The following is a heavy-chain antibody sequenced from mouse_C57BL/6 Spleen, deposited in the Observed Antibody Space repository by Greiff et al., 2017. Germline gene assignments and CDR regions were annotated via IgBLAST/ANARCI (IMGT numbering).Heavy chain of an antibody. D-gene: IGHD1-1*01. CDR2: IYPGDGDT. CDR3: ARKYYYGSGYFDV. J-gene: IGHJ1*03. V-gene: IGHV1-80*01. Sequence: QVQLQESGAELVKPGASVKISCKASGYAFSSYWMNWVKQRPGKGLEWIGQIYPGDGDTNYNGKFKGKATLTADKSSSTAYMQLSSLTSEDSAVYFCARKYYYGSGYFDVWGTGTTVTVSS. CDR1: GYAFSSYW.